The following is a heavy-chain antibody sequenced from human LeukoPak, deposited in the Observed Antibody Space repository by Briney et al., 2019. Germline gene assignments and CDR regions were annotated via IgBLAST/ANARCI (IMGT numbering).Heavy chain of an antibody. V-gene: IGHV3-74*03. CDR1: GFTFSSYW. Sequence: GGSLRLSCAASGFTFSSYWMHWVRQVPGKGLVWVSGISRDGSTTKYADSVKGRFTISRDNAKNTLYLQMNSLRAEDTSVYYCGASENFDYWGQGTLVTVSS. J-gene: IGHJ4*02. CDR3: GASENFDY. D-gene: IGHD4-17*01. CDR2: ISRDGSTT.